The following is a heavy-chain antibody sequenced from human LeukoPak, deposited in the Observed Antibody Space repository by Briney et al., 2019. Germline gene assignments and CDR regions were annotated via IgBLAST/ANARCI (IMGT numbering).Heavy chain of an antibody. CDR1: GYTFTSYG. J-gene: IGHJ6*03. Sequence: ASVKVSCTASGYTFTSYGISWVRQAPGQGLEWMGWISAYNGNTNYAQKLQGRVTMTTDTSTSTAYMELRSLRSDDTAVYYCASTKGDPGSYLEWLPHYYMDVWGKGTTVTVSS. CDR2: ISAYNGNT. V-gene: IGHV1-18*01. CDR3: ASTKGDPGSYLEWLPHYYMDV. D-gene: IGHD3-3*01.